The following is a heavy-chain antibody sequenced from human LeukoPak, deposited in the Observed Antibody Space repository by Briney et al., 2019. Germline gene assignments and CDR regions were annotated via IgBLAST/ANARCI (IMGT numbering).Heavy chain of an antibody. CDR3: ARAFGYDFFYYYYMDV. CDR1: GGSISSSSYY. V-gene: IGHV4-39*07. Sequence: SETLSLTCTVSGGSISSSSYYWGWIRQPPGKGLEWIGSIYYSGSTYYNPSLKSRVTISVDTSKNQFSLKLSSVTAADTAVYYCARAFGYDFFYYYYMDVWGKGTTVTISS. CDR2: IYYSGST. D-gene: IGHD5-12*01. J-gene: IGHJ6*03.